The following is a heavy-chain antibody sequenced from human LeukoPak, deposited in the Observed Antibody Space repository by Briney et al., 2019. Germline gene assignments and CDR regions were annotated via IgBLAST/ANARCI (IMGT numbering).Heavy chain of an antibody. Sequence: PSETLSLTCTVSGGSINNYYWSWIRQPPGKGLEWIGYIYTSGSTKYNASLKSRVTISVDTSRNQFSLKLSSVTAADTAMYYCARPGTPGWFNPWGQGTLVTVSS. CDR2: IYTSGST. V-gene: IGHV4-4*09. CDR1: GGSINNYY. CDR3: ARPGTPGWFNP. J-gene: IGHJ5*02. D-gene: IGHD1-1*01.